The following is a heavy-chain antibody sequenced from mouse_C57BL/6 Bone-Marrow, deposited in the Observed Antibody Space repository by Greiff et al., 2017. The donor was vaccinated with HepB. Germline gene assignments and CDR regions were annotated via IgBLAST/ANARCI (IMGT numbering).Heavy chain of an antibody. D-gene: IGHD2-1*01. CDR1: GYTFTEYT. CDR2: FYPGSGSI. CDR3: ARHENHYGNHGGFFFAY. Sequence: QVHVKQSGAELVKPGASVKLSCKASGYTFTEYTIHWVKQRSGQGLEWIGWFYPGSGSIKYNEKFKDKATLTADKSSSTVYMELSRLTSEDSAVYFCARHENHYGNHGGFFFAYWGQGTLVTVSA. J-gene: IGHJ3*01. V-gene: IGHV1-62-2*01.